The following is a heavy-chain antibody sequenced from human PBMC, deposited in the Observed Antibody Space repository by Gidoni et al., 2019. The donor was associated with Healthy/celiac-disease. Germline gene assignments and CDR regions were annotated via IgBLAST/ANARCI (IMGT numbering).Heavy chain of an antibody. J-gene: IGHJ4*02. V-gene: IGHV1-46*01. CDR2: GNPSGGST. Sequence: QVQLVQSGAEVKKPGASVKVSCKASGSTFTSYYMHWVRQAPGQGLEWMGRGNPSGGSTSYAQKFQSRVTMTRDTSTSTVYMELSSLRSEDSAVYYCARAGRIAAPLDYWGQGTLVTVSS. CDR3: ARAGRIAAPLDY. D-gene: IGHD6-6*01. CDR1: GSTFTSYY.